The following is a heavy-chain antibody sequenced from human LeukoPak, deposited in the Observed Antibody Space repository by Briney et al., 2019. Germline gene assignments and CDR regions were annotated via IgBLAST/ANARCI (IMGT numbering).Heavy chain of an antibody. CDR3: VKGSAEARPYYFDY. CDR1: GFTFRNYA. Sequence: GGSLRLSCAASGFTFRNYAMSWVRQAPGKGLEWASAITGSGGDTFHADSVKGRFSISRDNSKNTLYLQMNSLRAEDTAVYYCVKGSAEARPYYFDYWGQGTLVTVSS. V-gene: IGHV3-23*01. J-gene: IGHJ4*02. CDR2: ITGSGGDT. D-gene: IGHD2-21*01.